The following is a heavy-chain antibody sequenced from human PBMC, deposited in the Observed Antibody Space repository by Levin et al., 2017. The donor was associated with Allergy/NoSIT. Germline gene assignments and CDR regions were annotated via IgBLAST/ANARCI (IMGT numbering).Heavy chain of an antibody. V-gene: IGHV3-11*01. CDR3: ARGDYDYVWGSYRYTDPFDY. J-gene: IGHJ4*02. D-gene: IGHD3-16*02. Sequence: GESLKISCAASGFTFSDYYMSWIRQAPGKGLEWVSYISSSGSTIYYADSVKGRFTISRDNAKNSLYLQMNSLRAEDTAVYYCARGDYDYVWGSYRYTDPFDYWGQGTLVTVSS. CDR1: GFTFSDYY. CDR2: ISSSGSTI.